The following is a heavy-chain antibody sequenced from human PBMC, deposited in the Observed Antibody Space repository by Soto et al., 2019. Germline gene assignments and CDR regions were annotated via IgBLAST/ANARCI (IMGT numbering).Heavy chain of an antibody. CDR3: ARQSCFFWSGYLYDYYYGTDV. J-gene: IGHJ6*02. V-gene: IGHV4-39*01. CDR2: ISYSGST. Sequence: PSETLSLTCTVSGGSLSSSRYYWGWIRQPPGKGLEGIGSISYSGSTYCNRSLKSRVTVSVDTSRNRFSLKLSSVTAADTAAYYCARQSCFFWSGYLYDYYYGTDVWAQGTTVPVSS. CDR1: GGSLSSSRYY. D-gene: IGHD3-3*01.